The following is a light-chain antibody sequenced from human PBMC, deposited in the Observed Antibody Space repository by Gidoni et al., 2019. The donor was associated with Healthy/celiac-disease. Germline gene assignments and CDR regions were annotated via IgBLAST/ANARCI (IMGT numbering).Light chain of an antibody. CDR2: AAS. V-gene: IGKV1-39*01. CDR3: QQSYSTPRT. J-gene: IGKJ1*01. CDR1: QSISSY. Sequence: DIQMTHSPSSLSASVGDRVTIPCRARQSISSYVNWYQPKPGKAPKLLSYAASSLQSGVPSRFSGSGPGTDFTLTISSLQPEDCATYYCQQSYSTPRTFGQGTKVEIK.